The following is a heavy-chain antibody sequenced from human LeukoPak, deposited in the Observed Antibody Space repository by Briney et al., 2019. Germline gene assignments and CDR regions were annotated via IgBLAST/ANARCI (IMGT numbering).Heavy chain of an antibody. J-gene: IGHJ6*02. CDR3: AKNSDCSSTSCYSYYYGMDV. D-gene: IGHD2-2*01. CDR1: GFTFSSYG. V-gene: IGHV3-30*18. CDR2: ISYDGSNK. Sequence: PGGSLRLSCAASGFTFSSYGMHWVRQAPGKGLEWVAVISYDGSNKYYADSVKGRFTISRDNSKNTLYLQMNSLRAEDTAVYYYAKNSDCSSTSCYSYYYGMDVWGQGTTVTVSS.